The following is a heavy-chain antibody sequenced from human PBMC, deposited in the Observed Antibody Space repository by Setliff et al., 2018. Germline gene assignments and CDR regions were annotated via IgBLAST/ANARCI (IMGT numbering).Heavy chain of an antibody. Sequence: SLTCGASGGSFSDYYWSWIRQPPGKGLEWIGEISPVGSTNYNPSLRSRVTMSLDASKNRFSLNLTSVTAADTAVYFCATSGFCSSGSCYSFDDWGQGALVTVSS. V-gene: IGHV4-34*01. CDR3: ATSGFCSSGSCYSFDD. CDR1: GGSFSDYY. D-gene: IGHD2-15*01. J-gene: IGHJ4*02. CDR2: ISPVGST.